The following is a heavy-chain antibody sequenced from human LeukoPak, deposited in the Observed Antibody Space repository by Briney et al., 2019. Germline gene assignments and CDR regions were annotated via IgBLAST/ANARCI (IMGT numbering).Heavy chain of an antibody. CDR2: IIPIFRTT. Sequence: SVKVSCKASGGTFSNYAINWVRQAPGQGLEWMGGIIPIFRTTNYAQKFQGRVTITADESTSTAYMELSSLRSEDTAVYYCARDTNSGAYDSSGYPHWFDPWGQGTLVTVSS. J-gene: IGHJ5*02. CDR3: ARDTNSGAYDSSGYPHWFDP. CDR1: GGTFSNYA. V-gene: IGHV1-69*01. D-gene: IGHD3-22*01.